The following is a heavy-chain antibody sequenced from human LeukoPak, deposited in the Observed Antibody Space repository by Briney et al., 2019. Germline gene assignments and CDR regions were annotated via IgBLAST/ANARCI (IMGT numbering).Heavy chain of an antibody. V-gene: IGHV1-69*05. CDR1: GGTFSSYA. D-gene: IGHD3-22*01. J-gene: IGHJ4*02. Sequence: SVKVSCKASGGTFSSYAISWARQAPGQGLEWMGGIIPIFGTANYAQKFQGRVTITTDESTSTAYMELSSLRSEDTAVYYCATVALLRGSSGYYYYFDYWGQGTLVTVSS. CDR2: IIPIFGTA. CDR3: ATVALLRGSSGYYYYFDY.